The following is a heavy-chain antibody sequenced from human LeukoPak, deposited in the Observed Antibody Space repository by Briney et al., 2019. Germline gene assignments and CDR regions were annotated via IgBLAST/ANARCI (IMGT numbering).Heavy chain of an antibody. Sequence: PGGSLRLSCAASGFTFSKDWMHWVRHAPGKGLVWVSRINTDGSTTTYADSRKGRFTISRDNAKNTLYLQMNSLRVEDTAVYYCARGRGGSYPYWDQGTLVTVSS. CDR2: INTDGSTT. J-gene: IGHJ4*02. D-gene: IGHD1-26*01. V-gene: IGHV3-74*01. CDR3: ARGRGGSYPY. CDR1: GFTFSKDW.